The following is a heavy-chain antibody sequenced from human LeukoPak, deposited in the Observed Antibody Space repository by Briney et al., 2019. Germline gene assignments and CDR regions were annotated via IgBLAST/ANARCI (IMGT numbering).Heavy chain of an antibody. J-gene: IGHJ4*02. CDR2: ISYDGSNK. CDR1: GFTFSSYG. V-gene: IGHV3-30*18. CDR3: AKPVYSSSWSPFDY. D-gene: IGHD6-13*01. Sequence: GGSLRLSCAASGFTFSSYGMHWVRQAPGKGLEWVAVISYDGSNKYYADSVKGRFTISRDNSKNTLYLQMNSLRAEDTAVYYCAKPVYSSSWSPFDYWGQGTPVTVSS.